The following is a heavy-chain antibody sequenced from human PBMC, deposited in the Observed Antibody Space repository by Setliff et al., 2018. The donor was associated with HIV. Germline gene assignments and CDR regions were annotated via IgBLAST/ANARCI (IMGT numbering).Heavy chain of an antibody. V-gene: IGHV1-46*01. Sequence: ASVKVSCKASRYTFTWYFMHCVRQAPGQGLEWLGMINPSGGSTWYAQKFQGRVTMTGDTSTNTLYMELSSLRSEDTAVYYCARGWEGGMDYWGQGTLVTVSS. CDR2: INPSGGST. CDR3: ARGWEGGMDY. J-gene: IGHJ4*02. CDR1: RYTFTWYF. D-gene: IGHD1-26*01.